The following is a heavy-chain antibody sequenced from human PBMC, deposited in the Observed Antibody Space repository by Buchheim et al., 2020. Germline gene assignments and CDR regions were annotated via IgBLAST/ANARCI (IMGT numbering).Heavy chain of an antibody. D-gene: IGHD6-6*01. CDR1: GGSISSSRYY. J-gene: IGHJ4*02. CDR3: ARQTAARLFDY. Sequence: QLQLQESGPGLVKPSETLSLTCTVSGGSISSSRYYWGWIRQPPGKGLEWIGSIYYSGSTYYNPSLKSRVTISVDTSKNQFPLKLSSVTAADTAVYYCARQTAARLFDYWGQGTL. V-gene: IGHV4-39*01. CDR2: IYYSGST.